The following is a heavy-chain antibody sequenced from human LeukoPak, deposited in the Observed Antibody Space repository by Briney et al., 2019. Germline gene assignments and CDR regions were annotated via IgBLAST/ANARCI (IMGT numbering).Heavy chain of an antibody. V-gene: IGHV3-9*01. Sequence: GGSLRLSCAASGFTFDDYAMHWVRQAPGKGLEWVSGISWNSGSIGYADSVKGRFTISRDNAKNSLYLQMNSLRAEDTALYYCAKDLHRFGGTDAFDIWGQGTMVTVSP. CDR2: ISWNSGSI. CDR3: AKDLHRFGGTDAFDI. CDR1: GFTFDDYA. J-gene: IGHJ3*02. D-gene: IGHD3-10*01.